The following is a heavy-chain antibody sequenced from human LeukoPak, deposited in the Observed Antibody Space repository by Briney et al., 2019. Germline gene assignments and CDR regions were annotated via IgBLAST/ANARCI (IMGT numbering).Heavy chain of an antibody. J-gene: IGHJ4*02. CDR3: AGVRDSSGYYGLLDY. CDR1: GDSISNYY. CDR2: IYNSGNT. D-gene: IGHD3-22*01. V-gene: IGHV4-59*01. Sequence: SSETLSLTCTVSGDSISNYYWSWIRQPPGKGLEWSGYIYNSGNTNYNPSLKSRVTISVDTSKNQFSLKLSSVTAADPPVYYCAGVRDSSGYYGLLDYGGQGTLVTVSS.